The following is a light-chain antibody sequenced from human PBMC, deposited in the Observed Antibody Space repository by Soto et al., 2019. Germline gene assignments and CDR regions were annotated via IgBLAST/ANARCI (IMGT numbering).Light chain of an antibody. CDR3: QQYGYSPIT. CDR2: GAS. CDR1: QNVDSNY. J-gene: IGKJ5*01. V-gene: IGKV3-20*01. Sequence: EIVLTQSPGTLSLSPGERATLSCRASQNVDSNYLAWYQQKPGQAPRIIIFGASGRATGIPDRFSGSGSGTDFTLTIDGLEPEDFVVYYCQQYGYSPITFGQGTRLEIK.